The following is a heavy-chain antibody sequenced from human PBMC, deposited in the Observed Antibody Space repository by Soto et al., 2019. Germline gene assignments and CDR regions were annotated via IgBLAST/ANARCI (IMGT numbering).Heavy chain of an antibody. CDR3: ARSPPGDSKTNWFDP. D-gene: IGHD4-4*01. Sequence: QVQLVQSGAEVKKTGASVKVSCKASGYTFTDYYIHWVRQAPGQGLEWMGWINPNSGGTNYAQKFQGRVTMTRDTPNNTAYMELSRLRSDDTAVYYCARSPPGDSKTNWFDPWGQGTLVTVSS. J-gene: IGHJ5*02. CDR2: INPNSGGT. V-gene: IGHV1-2*02. CDR1: GYTFTDYY.